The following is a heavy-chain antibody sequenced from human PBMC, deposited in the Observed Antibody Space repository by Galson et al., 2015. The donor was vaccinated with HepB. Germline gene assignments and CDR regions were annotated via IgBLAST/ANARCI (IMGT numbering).Heavy chain of an antibody. CDR3: ARRVDSSGYARHAFDI. Sequence: QSGAEVKKPRESLKISCKTSGYRFTTYWIGWVRQMPGKGLEWMGNIYPGDSATRYSPSFQGQVTISADKSISTAYLQWSSLKASDTATYYCARRVDSSGYARHAFDIWGQGTMVTVSS. D-gene: IGHD3-22*01. CDR1: GYRFTTYW. J-gene: IGHJ3*02. CDR2: IYPGDSAT. V-gene: IGHV5-51*01.